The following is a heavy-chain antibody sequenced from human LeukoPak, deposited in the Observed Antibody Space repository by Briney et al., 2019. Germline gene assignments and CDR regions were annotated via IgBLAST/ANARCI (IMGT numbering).Heavy chain of an antibody. Sequence: SETLSLTCIVSGDSIRSTSHYWAWIRQSPGKRLEWIGSIYCSGSTYYNPSLKSRVTISVVTSKNQFSLSLTSVIAADTAVYYCARQGYDMSWFDPWGQGTLVTVSS. CDR3: ARQGYDMSWFDP. CDR1: GDSIRSTSHY. V-gene: IGHV4-39*01. J-gene: IGHJ5*02. D-gene: IGHD3-9*01. CDR2: IYCSGST.